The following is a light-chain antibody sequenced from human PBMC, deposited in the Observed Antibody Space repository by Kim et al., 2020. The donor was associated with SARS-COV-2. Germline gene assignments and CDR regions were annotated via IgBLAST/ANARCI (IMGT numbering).Light chain of an antibody. CDR2: GAS. CDR1: QSVSSN. CDR3: QQYNNWPPLT. Sequence: PGGRATLSCRASQSVSSNLAWYQQKPGQDPRLLIYGASTRATGSPARFSGSGSGTEFTRTISSLQSEDCAVYYCQQYNNWPPLTFGGGNKGEIK. J-gene: IGKJ4*01. V-gene: IGKV3-15*01.